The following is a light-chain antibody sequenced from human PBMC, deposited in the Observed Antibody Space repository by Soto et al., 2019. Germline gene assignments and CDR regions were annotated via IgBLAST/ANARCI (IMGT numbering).Light chain of an antibody. V-gene: IGLV1-51*02. J-gene: IGLJ1*01. CDR1: SSNIANNY. CDR3: GTWDNTLTAHV. CDR2: EIN. Sequence: QSVLTQPPSVSAAPGQKVTISCSGSSSNIANNYVSWYLQLLGTAPKLLIYEINKRPSGIPDRFSGSKSGTSATLGITGLQTGDEADYYCGTWDNTLTAHVFGPVTEVTV.